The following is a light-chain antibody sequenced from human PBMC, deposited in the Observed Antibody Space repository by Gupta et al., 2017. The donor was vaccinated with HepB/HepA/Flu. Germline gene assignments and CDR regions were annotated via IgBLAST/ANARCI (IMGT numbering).Light chain of an antibody. Sequence: QSVLTQPPSVSGAPGQRVAISCTWSSSNIEAGYDVHWYQQLPGTAPKLLIYGNSNRPSGVPDRFSGSKSGTSASLAITGLQAEDEADYYCQSYDSSLSGSVFGGGTKLPVL. CDR3: QSYDSSLSGSV. CDR1: SSNIEAGYD. CDR2: GNS. V-gene: IGLV1-40*01. J-gene: IGLJ2*01.